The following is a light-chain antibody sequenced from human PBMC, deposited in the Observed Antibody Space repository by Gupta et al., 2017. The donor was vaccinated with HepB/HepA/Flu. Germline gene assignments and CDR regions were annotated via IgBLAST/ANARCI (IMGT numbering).Light chain of an antibody. CDR3: QQNDITPQT. CDR1: QSISTY. Sequence: DIQMTQSPSSLSTSVGDRVTITCRASQSISTYLNWFQQKPGKAPNLLIYAASSLQSGVPSRFSGSGSGADFTLTISILQPEDFATYYCQQNDITPQTFGQGTKVEIK. V-gene: IGKV1-39*01. CDR2: AAS. J-gene: IGKJ1*01.